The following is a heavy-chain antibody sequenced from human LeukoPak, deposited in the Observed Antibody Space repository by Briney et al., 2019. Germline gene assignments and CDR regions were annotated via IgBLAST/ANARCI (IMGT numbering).Heavy chain of an antibody. Sequence: ASVKVSCKASGYTFTGYYMHWVRQAPGQGLEWMGWINPNSGGTNYAQKFQGRVTMTRDTSISTAYMELSRLRSDDTAVYYCARVPRWGRIYYYYMDVWGKGTTVTVSS. D-gene: IGHD3-16*01. CDR1: GYTFTGYY. CDR3: ARVPRWGRIYYYYMDV. V-gene: IGHV1-2*02. CDR2: INPNSGGT. J-gene: IGHJ6*03.